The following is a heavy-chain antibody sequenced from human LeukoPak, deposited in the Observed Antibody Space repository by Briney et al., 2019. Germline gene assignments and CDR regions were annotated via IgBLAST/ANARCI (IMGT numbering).Heavy chain of an antibody. V-gene: IGHV4-4*07. CDR3: ARDLIAAAGINWFDP. CDR2: IYTSGST. D-gene: IGHD6-13*01. Sequence: PSETLSLTCTVSGGSISSYYWSWIRQPAGKGLEWIGRIYTSGSTNYNPSLKSRVTMSVDTPKNQFSLKLSSVTAADTAVYYCARDLIAAAGINWFDPWGQGTLVTVSS. J-gene: IGHJ5*02. CDR1: GGSISSYY.